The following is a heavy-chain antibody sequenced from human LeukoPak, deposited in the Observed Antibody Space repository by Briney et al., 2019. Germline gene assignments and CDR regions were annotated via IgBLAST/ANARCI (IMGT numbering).Heavy chain of an antibody. CDR1: GFTFSSYA. J-gene: IGHJ4*02. CDR3: AKGEAGSTTITARRYFDN. Sequence: GGSLRLSCAASGFTFSSYAMSWVRQAPGKGLEWVSTISGSGGSTYHADPLKGRFIISRDNSQNTLYLQMNTLTAEDTAIYYCAKGEAGSTTITARRYFDNWGQGTLVTVSS. CDR2: ISGSGGST. D-gene: IGHD6-6*01. V-gene: IGHV3-23*01.